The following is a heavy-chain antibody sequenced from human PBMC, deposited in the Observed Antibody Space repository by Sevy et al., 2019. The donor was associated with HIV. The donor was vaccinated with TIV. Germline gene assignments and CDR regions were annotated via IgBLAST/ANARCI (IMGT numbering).Heavy chain of an antibody. CDR2: ISSSSSTI. D-gene: IGHD2-15*01. CDR1: GFTFSSYS. J-gene: IGHJ4*02. CDR3: ARDLFSGGNAVYGY. Sequence: GGSLRLSCAASGFTFSSYSMNWVRQAPGKGLEWVSYISSSSSTIYYADSVKGRFTISRDNAKNSLYLQMNSLRAEDTAVYYCARDLFSGGNAVYGYWGQGTLVTVSS. V-gene: IGHV3-48*01.